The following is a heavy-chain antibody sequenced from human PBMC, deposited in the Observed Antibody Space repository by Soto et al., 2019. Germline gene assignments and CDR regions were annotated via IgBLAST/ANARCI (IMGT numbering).Heavy chain of an antibody. J-gene: IGHJ4*02. CDR3: ASMGYHYGSGSYPLDY. V-gene: IGHV4-59*08. CDR2: IYYSGST. Sequence: PSETLSLTCTVSGGSISTYFWSWIRQPPGKRLEWIGYIYYSGSTNYSPSLKSRVTISVDTSKNQFSLNLRSVTAADTAVYYCASMGYHYGSGSYPLDYWGQGTLVTVSS. D-gene: IGHD3-10*01. CDR1: GGSISTYF.